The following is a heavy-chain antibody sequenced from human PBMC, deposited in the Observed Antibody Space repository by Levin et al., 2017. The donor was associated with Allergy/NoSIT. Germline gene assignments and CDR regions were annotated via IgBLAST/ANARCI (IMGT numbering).Heavy chain of an antibody. CDR2: IGTAGDT. Sequence: HGESLKISCAASGFTFSSYDMHWVRQATGKGLEWVSAIGTAGDTYYPGSVKGRFTISRENAKNSLYLQMNSLRAGDTAVYYCARVGDGYNYFDYWGQGTLVTVSS. CDR1: GFTFSSYD. J-gene: IGHJ4*02. CDR3: ARVGDGYNYFDY. V-gene: IGHV3-13*01. D-gene: IGHD5-24*01.